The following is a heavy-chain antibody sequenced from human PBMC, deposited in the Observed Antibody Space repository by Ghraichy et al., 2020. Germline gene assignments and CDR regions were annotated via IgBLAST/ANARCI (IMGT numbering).Heavy chain of an antibody. V-gene: IGHV4-34*01. Sequence: SETLSLTCAVYGGSFSGYYWSWIRQPPGKGLEWIGEINHSGSTNYNPSLKSRVTISVDTSKNQLSLKLSSVTAADTAVYYCARGLGFRGSRFDPWGQGTLVTVSS. J-gene: IGHJ5*02. CDR2: INHSGST. CDR3: ARGLGFRGSRFDP. D-gene: IGHD2-15*01. CDR1: GGSFSGYY.